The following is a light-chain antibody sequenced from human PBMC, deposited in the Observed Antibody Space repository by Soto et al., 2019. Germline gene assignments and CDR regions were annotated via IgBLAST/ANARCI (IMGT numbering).Light chain of an antibody. CDR3: QQYKTYSRT. CDR1: ESISPW. CDR2: KAS. Sequence: DIQMTKSPSTLSSSVGARVTITCRASESISPWLAWYQQKPGKAPKILIYKASNLEGGVPSRFSGSESGTEFTLTISSLQPDYFATDDCQQYKTYSRTFGQGTKLEIK. J-gene: IGKJ2*01. V-gene: IGKV1-5*03.